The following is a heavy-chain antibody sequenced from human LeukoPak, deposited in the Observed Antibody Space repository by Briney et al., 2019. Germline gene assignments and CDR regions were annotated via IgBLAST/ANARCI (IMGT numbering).Heavy chain of an antibody. CDR1: GFTVSSNY. J-gene: IGHJ4*02. Sequence: GSLRLSCAASGFTVSSNYMSWVRQAPGKGLEWVSVIYSGGSTYYADSVKGRFTISRDNSKNTLYLQMNSLRAEDTAVYYCARGGYSGYDSLDYWGQGTLVTVSS. CDR2: IYSGGST. V-gene: IGHV3-66*01. CDR3: ARGGYSGYDSLDY. D-gene: IGHD5-12*01.